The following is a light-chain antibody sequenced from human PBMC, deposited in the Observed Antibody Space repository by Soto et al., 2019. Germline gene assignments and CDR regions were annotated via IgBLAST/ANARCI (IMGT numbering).Light chain of an antibody. J-gene: IGKJ5*01. CDR2: DAS. CDR3: QQYSTMPIT. Sequence: DIQMTQSPSTLSASVGDRVTIACRASHSVTTWLAWYQQKPGGIAPKLLIHDASNLESGVPSRFSGSGSGTEFTLTISSLQPADFATYYCQQYSTMPITFGQGTRLEIK. V-gene: IGKV1-5*01. CDR1: HSVTTW.